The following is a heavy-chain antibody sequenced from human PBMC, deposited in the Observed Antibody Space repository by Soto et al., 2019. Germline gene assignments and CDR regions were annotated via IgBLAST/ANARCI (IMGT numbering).Heavy chain of an antibody. CDR3: AKLSCTSSTCYFPGWFDP. D-gene: IGHD2-2*01. CDR1: GDSISGGASF. J-gene: IGHJ5*02. V-gene: IGHV4-31*03. Sequence: SETLSLTCTVSGDSISGGASFWSWIRQPPGKGLEWIANVYYSGGSYYNPSLKSRLTISVDTTKNQFSLQLKSMTAADTAVYYCAKLSCTSSTCYFPGWFDPWGQGTLVTVSS. CDR2: VYYSGGS.